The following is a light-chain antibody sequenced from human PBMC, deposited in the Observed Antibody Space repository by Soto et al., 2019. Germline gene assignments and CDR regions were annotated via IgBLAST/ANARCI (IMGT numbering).Light chain of an antibody. CDR2: DTS. V-gene: IGKV3-15*01. Sequence: LLMPQAPVTLSVSPPERALLSFRASQSVSIHLAWYQQKPGQAPRLLSYDTSTRATGIPARFSGSGSGTEFTLTISSLQSEDFAVYYCQQYSNWPPITSGQGTRLEIK. CDR3: QQYSNWPPIT. J-gene: IGKJ5*01. CDR1: QSVSIH.